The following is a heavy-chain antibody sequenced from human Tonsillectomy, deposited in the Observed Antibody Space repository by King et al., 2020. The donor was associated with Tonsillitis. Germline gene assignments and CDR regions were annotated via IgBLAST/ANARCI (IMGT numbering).Heavy chain of an antibody. D-gene: IGHD6-19*01. J-gene: IGHJ5*02. Sequence: VQLVESGGGLAKPGGSLRLSCVASEFTFSSYNMNWVRQAPGKGLEWVSSISSSSMYIYYADSVKGRFTISRDNAKNSLYLQMNSLTAEDTAVYYCASRRGSGGRPGGYNWCEPWGQGTLGTGSS. CDR2: ISSSSMYI. CDR1: EFTFSSYN. V-gene: IGHV3-21*01. CDR3: ASRRGSGGRPGGYNWCEP.